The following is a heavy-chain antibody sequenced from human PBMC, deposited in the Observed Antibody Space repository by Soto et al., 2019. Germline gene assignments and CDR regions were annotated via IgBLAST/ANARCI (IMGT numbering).Heavy chain of an antibody. V-gene: IGHV3-23*01. J-gene: IGHJ4*02. CDR1: GFTFGTYT. CDR2: LGGGGDT. D-gene: IGHD3-9*01. CDR3: TKDRHPDGIWTFDF. Sequence: GGSLRLSCAASGFTFGTYTMNWVRQAPVKGLEWVSALGGGGDTHYAESVKGRFTISRDYSKNILLLQMNSLRDEDSAIYYCTKDRHPDGIWTFDFWGQGTLVTVSS.